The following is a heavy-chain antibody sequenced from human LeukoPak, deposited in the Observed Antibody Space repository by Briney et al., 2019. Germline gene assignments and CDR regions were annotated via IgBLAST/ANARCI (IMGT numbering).Heavy chain of an antibody. V-gene: IGHV6-1*01. CDR2: TYYRTKWNN. J-gene: IGHJ4*02. Sequence: SQTLSLTFAISGDSVSSKSAAWNCIRQSPSRGLEWLGRTYYRTKWNNDYAVSVKSRITINPDTSKTQFSLQLNSVTPEDTAVYYCARTQGGNNDHWGQGTLVTVSS. CDR3: ARTQGGNNDH. CDR1: GDSVSSKSAA. D-gene: IGHD3-16*01.